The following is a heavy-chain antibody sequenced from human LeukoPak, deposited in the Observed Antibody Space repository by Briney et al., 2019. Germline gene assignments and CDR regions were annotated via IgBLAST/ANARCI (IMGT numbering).Heavy chain of an antibody. CDR2: INHSGST. Sequence: SETLSLTCTVYGGSFSGYYWNWIRQPPGKGLEWIGEINHSGSTNYNPSLKSRVTISVDTSKNQFSLKLSSVTAADTAIYYCARNGQYYSNNWYGNNWFDPWGQGTLVTLSS. J-gene: IGHJ5*02. V-gene: IGHV4-34*01. CDR1: GGSFSGYY. CDR3: ARNGQYYSNNWYGNNWFDP. D-gene: IGHD6-13*01.